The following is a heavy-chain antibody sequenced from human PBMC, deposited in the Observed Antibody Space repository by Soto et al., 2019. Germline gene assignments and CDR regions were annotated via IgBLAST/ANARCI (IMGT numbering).Heavy chain of an antibody. CDR3: AKGYDYGDYERDDAFDI. J-gene: IGHJ3*02. CDR1: GFTFSSYA. V-gene: IGHV3-23*01. CDR2: ISGSGGST. Sequence: GGSLRLSCAASGFTFSSYAMSWVRQAPGKGLEWVSAISGSGGSTYYADSVKGRFTISRDNSKNTLYLQMNSLRAEDTAVYYCAKGYDYGDYERDDAFDIWGQGTMVTVSS. D-gene: IGHD4-17*01.